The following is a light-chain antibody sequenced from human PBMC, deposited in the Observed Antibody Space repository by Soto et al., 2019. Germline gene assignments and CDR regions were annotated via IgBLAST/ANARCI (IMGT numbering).Light chain of an antibody. V-gene: IGKV3-20*01. CDR3: HQYGSSPQA. CDR1: QSVTRSF. Sequence: EIVLTQSPGTLSLSPGERVTLSCRASQSVTRSFLAWYQQKPGQAPRLLIYGASSRATGIPDRFSGSGSGTDFTLTLGRLVPEDFAVYYCHQYGSSPQAFGPGTEVDIK. CDR2: GAS. J-gene: IGKJ3*01.